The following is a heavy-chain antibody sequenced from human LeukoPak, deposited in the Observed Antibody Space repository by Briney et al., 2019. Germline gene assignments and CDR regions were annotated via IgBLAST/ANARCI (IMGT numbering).Heavy chain of an antibody. Sequence: SETLSLTCTVSGVSISSFYWSWIRQPPGKGLEWIGYINDRGSTTYNPSLKSRVTISRDTSKKQFSLNLRSVTAADTAVYYCARRGGEGTISAPYCFDYWGQGTLVTVSS. CDR1: GVSISSFY. CDR3: ARRGGEGTISAPYCFDY. J-gene: IGHJ4*02. D-gene: IGHD3-9*01. CDR2: INDRGST. V-gene: IGHV4-59*01.